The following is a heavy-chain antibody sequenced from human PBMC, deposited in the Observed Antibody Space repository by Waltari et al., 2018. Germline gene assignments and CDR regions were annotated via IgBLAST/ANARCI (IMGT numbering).Heavy chain of an antibody. D-gene: IGHD2-21*02. Sequence: EVQLLESGGDRVQPGGSLRLSCVSSGSPFRSYAMSWVRQAPGKGLEWVSAITGSGSSTYYADSVKGRFTISRDNSKNTVYLQMDNLRADDTAVYYCLRPTVTPYWGQGTLVTVSS. CDR3: LRPTVTPY. J-gene: IGHJ4*02. V-gene: IGHV3-23*01. CDR1: GSPFRSYA. CDR2: ITGSGSST.